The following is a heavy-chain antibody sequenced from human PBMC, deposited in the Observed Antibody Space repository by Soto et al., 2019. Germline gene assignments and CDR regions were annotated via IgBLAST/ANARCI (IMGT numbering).Heavy chain of an antibody. CDR1: AGITRPSSYY. CDR2: IYYSGST. Sequence: PQTCSHPSTVSAGITRPSSYYLCCLRQPPGKGLEWIGSIYYSGSTYYNPSLKSRVTITVDTSKTQFSLKLSSVPAADTAVYYCARLFFFYCLVEQGDAFSFPSRRSMD. J-gene: IGHJ6*01. CDR3: ARLFFFYCLVEQGDAFSFPSRRSMD. V-gene: IGHV4-39*01. D-gene: IGHD6-13*01.